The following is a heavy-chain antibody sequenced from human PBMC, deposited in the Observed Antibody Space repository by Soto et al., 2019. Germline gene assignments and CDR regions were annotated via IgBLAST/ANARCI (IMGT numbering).Heavy chain of an antibody. CDR2: ISYDGSNK. D-gene: IGHD6-13*01. CDR1: GFTFSSYA. CDR3: ARDRSSWEDLYYYGMDV. J-gene: IGHJ6*02. Sequence: LRLSCAASGFTFSSYAMHWVRQAPGKGLEWVAVISYDGSNKYYADSVKGRLTISRDNSKNTLYLQMNSLRAEDTAVYYCARDRSSWEDLYYYGMDVWGQGTTVTVSS. V-gene: IGHV3-30-3*01.